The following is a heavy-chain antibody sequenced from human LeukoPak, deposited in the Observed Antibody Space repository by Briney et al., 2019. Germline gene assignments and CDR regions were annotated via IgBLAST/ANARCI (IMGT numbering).Heavy chain of an antibody. J-gene: IGHJ4*02. D-gene: IGHD1-26*01. CDR3: TRENSGSLSLEY. CDR1: GYTFSIYW. Sequence: GGSLRLSCAASGYTFSIYWMNWVRQAPGKGLEWVASIKQDGSETYYMESVQGRFTISRDNDMNFLYLQLSSLRAEDTVVYYCTRENSGSLSLEYWGQGTLVTVSS. V-gene: IGHV3-7*01. CDR2: IKQDGSET.